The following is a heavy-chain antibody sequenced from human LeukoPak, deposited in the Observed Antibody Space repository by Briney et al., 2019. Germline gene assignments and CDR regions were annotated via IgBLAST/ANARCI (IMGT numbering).Heavy chain of an antibody. V-gene: IGHV3-21*01. Sequence: GGSLRLSCAASGFTFSRYSVNCARQAPGEGLEGVSCISDSSRHIYYADSVEGRFTISRDNAKSSASLQMNSLRVDDTAVYYCARAYTTGDSLDYWGQRTLGTVS. CDR3: ARAYTTGDSLDY. J-gene: IGHJ4*02. CDR2: ISDSSRHI. D-gene: IGHD4-17*01. CDR1: GFTFSRYS.